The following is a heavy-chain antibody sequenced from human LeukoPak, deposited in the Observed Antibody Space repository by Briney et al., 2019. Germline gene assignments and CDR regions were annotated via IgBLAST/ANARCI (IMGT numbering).Heavy chain of an antibody. CDR3: ARCAYSSSNWFDP. Sequence: SETLSLTCAVSGYSISSGYYWGWIRQHPGKGLEWIGSIYHSGSTYYNPSLKSRVTISVDTSKNQFSLKLSSVTAADTAVYYCARCAYSSSNWFDPWGQGTLVTVSS. CDR2: IYHSGST. J-gene: IGHJ5*02. D-gene: IGHD6-13*01. CDR1: GYSISSGYY. V-gene: IGHV4-38-2*01.